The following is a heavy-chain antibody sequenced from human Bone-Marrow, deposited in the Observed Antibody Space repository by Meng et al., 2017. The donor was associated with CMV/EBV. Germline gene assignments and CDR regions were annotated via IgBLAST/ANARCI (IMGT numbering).Heavy chain of an antibody. V-gene: IGHV4-59*01. D-gene: IGHD1-26*01. CDR2: IYYSGST. Sequence: SETLSLTCTVSDGSISSYYWSWIRQPPGKGLEWIGYIYYSGSTNYNPSLKSRVTISVDTSKSQFSLKLSSVSAADTAVYYCARYRNSGSTKGFDYWGQGTLVTFSS. J-gene: IGHJ4*02. CDR1: DGSISSYY. CDR3: ARYRNSGSTKGFDY.